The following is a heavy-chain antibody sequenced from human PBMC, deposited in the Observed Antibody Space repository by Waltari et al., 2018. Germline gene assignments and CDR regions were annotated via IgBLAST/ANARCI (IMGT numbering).Heavy chain of an antibody. J-gene: IGHJ3*02. CDR3: ARQRRHVLRFLEWLLSDAFDI. CDR1: GGSISSYY. Sequence: QVQLQESGPGLVKPSETLSLTCTVSGGSISSYYWSWIRQPAGKGLEWIGRIYTSGSTTDNPALKSRVTMSVDTSKNQFSLKLSSVTAADTAVYYCARQRRHVLRFLEWLLSDAFDIWGQGTMVTVSS. D-gene: IGHD3-3*01. CDR2: IYTSGST. V-gene: IGHV4-4*07.